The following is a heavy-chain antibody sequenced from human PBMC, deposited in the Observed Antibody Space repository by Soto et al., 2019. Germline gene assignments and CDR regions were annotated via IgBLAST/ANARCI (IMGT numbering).Heavy chain of an antibody. V-gene: IGHV6-1*01. D-gene: IGHD3-3*02. J-gene: IGHJ4*02. Sequence: QTLSLTCSISGDSVSSNIAAWNWIRQSPSRGPEWLGRTYYRSKWYNDYAVSMKSRITINPDTSQNQFSLQLDSVTPEDTAVYYCARSLAAFSTFAYWGQGTLVTVSS. CDR3: ARSLAAFSTFAY. CDR2: TYYRSKWYN. CDR1: GDSVSSNIAA.